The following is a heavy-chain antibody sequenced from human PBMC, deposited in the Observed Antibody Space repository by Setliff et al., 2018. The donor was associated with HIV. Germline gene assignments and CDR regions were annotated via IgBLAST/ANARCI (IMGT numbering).Heavy chain of an antibody. CDR3: ARDSEVTDYYYGMDV. V-gene: IGHV3-74*01. D-gene: IGHD5-18*01. Sequence: ETLSLSCAASGFTFDDYAMHWVRQAPGEGLVWVSRINSDGSSTSYADSVKGRFTISRDNAKNTLYLQMNSLRAEDTAVYYCARDSEVTDYYYGMDVWGQGTTVTVSS. CDR2: INSDGSST. CDR1: GFTFDDYA. J-gene: IGHJ6*02.